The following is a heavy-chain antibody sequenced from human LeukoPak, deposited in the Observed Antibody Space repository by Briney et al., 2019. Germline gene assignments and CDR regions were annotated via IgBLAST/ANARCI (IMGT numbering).Heavy chain of an antibody. Sequence: GGSLRLSCAASGFTFSAFGMHWVRQAPGKGLEWVTFIPYDGSDKYYADSVKGRFTISRDNSKNTLYLQMNSLRAEDTAVYYCARANDYYYDSSGYFNYWGQGTLVTVSS. CDR3: ARANDYYYDSSGYFNY. D-gene: IGHD3-22*01. CDR2: IPYDGSDK. V-gene: IGHV3-30*19. J-gene: IGHJ4*02. CDR1: GFTFSAFG.